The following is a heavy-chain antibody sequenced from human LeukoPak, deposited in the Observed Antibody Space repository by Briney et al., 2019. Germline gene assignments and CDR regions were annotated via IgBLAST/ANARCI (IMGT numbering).Heavy chain of an antibody. CDR2: ISSSSSYI. V-gene: IGHV3-21*01. Sequence: PGGSLRLSCAASGFTFSSYSMNWVRQAPGKGLEWVSSISSSSSYIYYADSVKGRFTISRDNAKNSLYLQMNSLRAEDTAVYYCARLGVMITFGGDGSRDYWGQGTLVTVSS. CDR1: GFTFSSYS. D-gene: IGHD3-16*01. CDR3: ARLGVMITFGGDGSRDY. J-gene: IGHJ4*02.